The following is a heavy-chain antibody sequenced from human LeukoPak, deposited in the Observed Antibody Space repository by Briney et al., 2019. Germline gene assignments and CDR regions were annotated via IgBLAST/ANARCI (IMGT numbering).Heavy chain of an antibody. D-gene: IGHD5-24*01. Sequence: PGGSLRLSCAASGFTVSSYGMTWVRQAPGKGLEWVSSFSGTDGGTYYADSVKGRFTISRDNAKNSLYLQMNSLRAGDTAVYYCARTIEMATISYFDYWGQGTLVTVSS. CDR1: GFTVSSYG. CDR3: ARTIEMATISYFDY. CDR2: FSGTDGGT. J-gene: IGHJ4*02. V-gene: IGHV3-23*01.